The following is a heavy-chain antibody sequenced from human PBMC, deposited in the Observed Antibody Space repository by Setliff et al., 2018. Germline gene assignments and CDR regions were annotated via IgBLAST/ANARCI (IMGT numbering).Heavy chain of an antibody. Sequence: SETLSLTCTVSGGSVSSTSHYWGWIRQAPGKGMEWIGSVYFSGYTYYNPSLSGRVTISIDTSKNQFSLKMSSVTAADTAMYYCAGTPALGTSWLSPFDYWGQGTLVTVSS. CDR2: VYFSGYT. J-gene: IGHJ4*02. CDR1: GGSVSSTSHY. D-gene: IGHD5-12*01. CDR3: AGTPALGTSWLSPFDY. V-gene: IGHV4-39*07.